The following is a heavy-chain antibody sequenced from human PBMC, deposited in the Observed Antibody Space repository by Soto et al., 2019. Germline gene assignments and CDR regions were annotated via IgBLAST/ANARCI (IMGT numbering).Heavy chain of an antibody. CDR3: AGDPIVVVPAAYRFDDAFDI. V-gene: IGHV1-69*04. CDR1: GGTFSSYT. Sequence: ASVKVSCKASGGTFSSYTISWVRQAPGQGLEWMGRIIPILGIANYAQKFQGRVTITADKSTSTAYMELSSLRSEDTAVYYCAGDPIVVVPAAYRFDDAFDIWGQGTMVTVSS. J-gene: IGHJ3*02. D-gene: IGHD2-2*01. CDR2: IIPILGIA.